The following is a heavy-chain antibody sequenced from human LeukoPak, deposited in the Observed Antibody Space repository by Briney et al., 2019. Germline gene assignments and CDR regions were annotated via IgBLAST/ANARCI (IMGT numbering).Heavy chain of an antibody. Sequence: ASVKVSCKASGYTFTTYYMHWVRQAPGQGLEWMGIINPSGSSTSYAQKFQGRVTMTRDTSISTAYMELSRLKSDDTAVYYCVRDRGYCSSTSCYYMDVWGKGTTVTVSS. D-gene: IGHD2-2*01. J-gene: IGHJ6*03. V-gene: IGHV1-46*01. CDR2: INPSGSST. CDR1: GYTFTTYY. CDR3: VRDRGYCSSTSCYYMDV.